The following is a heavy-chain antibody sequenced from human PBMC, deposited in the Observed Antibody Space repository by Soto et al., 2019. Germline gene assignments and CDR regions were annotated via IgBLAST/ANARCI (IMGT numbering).Heavy chain of an antibody. CDR2: ISGSGGST. Sequence: GGSLRLSCAASGFTFSSYAMSWVRQAPGKGLEWVSAISGSGGSTYYADSVKGRFTISRDNSKKTLYLQMNSLRAEDTAVYYCAKDRYTAMVTRYYYYYGMDVWGQGTTVTVSS. CDR1: GFTFSSYA. CDR3: AKDRYTAMVTRYYYYYGMDV. D-gene: IGHD5-18*01. J-gene: IGHJ6*02. V-gene: IGHV3-23*01.